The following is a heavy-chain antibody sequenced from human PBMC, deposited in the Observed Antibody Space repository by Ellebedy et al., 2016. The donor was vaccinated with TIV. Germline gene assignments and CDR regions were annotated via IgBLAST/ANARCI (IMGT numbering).Heavy chain of an antibody. D-gene: IGHD5-18*01. V-gene: IGHV3-23*01. Sequence: GGSLRLXXAASGFTFSSYTMAWVRQAPGKGLEWVSDISGSGDTIYYADSVKGRFTISRDNSNNTLSLQLNSLRAEDTAVYYCAKSLTWIKLWLGLDYWGQGTLVTVSS. J-gene: IGHJ4*02. CDR1: GFTFSSYT. CDR3: AKSLTWIKLWLGLDY. CDR2: ISGSGDTI.